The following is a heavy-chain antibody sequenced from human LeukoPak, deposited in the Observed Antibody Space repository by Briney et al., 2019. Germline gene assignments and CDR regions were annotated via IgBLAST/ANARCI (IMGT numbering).Heavy chain of an antibody. J-gene: IGHJ4*02. Sequence: GGSLRLSCAVSGSSPNNYAMHWVRQAPGKGLEWVAVIWHDGLNKFYADFLKGRFTISRDFSKDTVYLQMSGLTVEDTAVYYCAKAGQRSYAEAFDSWGQGTLVTVSS. V-gene: IGHV3-33*06. CDR3: AKAGQRSYAEAFDS. D-gene: IGHD3-16*01. CDR2: IWHDGLNK. CDR1: GSSPNNYA.